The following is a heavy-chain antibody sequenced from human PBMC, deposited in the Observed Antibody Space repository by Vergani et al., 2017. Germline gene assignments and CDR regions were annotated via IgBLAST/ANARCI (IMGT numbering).Heavy chain of an antibody. CDR1: GFTFSTYA. J-gene: IGHJ4*02. D-gene: IGHD6-19*01. Sequence: EVQLLESGGGLVQPGGSLKLSCAASGFTFSTYALSWVRQAPGKGLEWVSTISDSGRNTHYADSVEGRFTVSRDNSKNTLYLQMNSLGVEEMALYYGARDVPAGAGALRFDYWGQGTPVTVSS. V-gene: IGHV3-23*01. CDR3: ARDVPAGAGALRFDY. CDR2: ISDSGRNT.